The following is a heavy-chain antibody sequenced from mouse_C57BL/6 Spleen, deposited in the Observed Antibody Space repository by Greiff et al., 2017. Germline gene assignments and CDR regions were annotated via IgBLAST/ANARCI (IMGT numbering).Heavy chain of an antibody. Sequence: EVQLQESGPELVKPGASVKMSCKASGYTFTDYNMHWVKQSHGKSLEWIGYINPNNGGTSYNQKFKGKDTLTVNKSSSTAYMELRSLTSEDSAVYYCASGAYYGSSWDWGQGTTLTVSS. V-gene: IGHV1-22*01. CDR3: ASGAYYGSSWD. CDR1: GYTFTDYN. J-gene: IGHJ2*01. D-gene: IGHD1-1*01. CDR2: INPNNGGT.